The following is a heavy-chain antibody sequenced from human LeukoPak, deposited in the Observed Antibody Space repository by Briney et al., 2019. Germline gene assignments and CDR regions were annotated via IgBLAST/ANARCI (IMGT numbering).Heavy chain of an antibody. J-gene: IGHJ6*03. V-gene: IGHV3-30*03. CDR1: GFTFSSYG. CDR2: ISYDGSNK. CDR3: ARDGEDTSSSWYLYYYYMDV. D-gene: IGHD6-13*01. Sequence: GRSLRLSCAASGFTFSSYGMHWVRQAPGKGLEWVAVISYDGSNKYYADSVKGRFTISRDNSKNTLYLQMNSLRAEDTAVYYCARDGEDTSSSWYLYYYYMDVWGKGTTVTVSS.